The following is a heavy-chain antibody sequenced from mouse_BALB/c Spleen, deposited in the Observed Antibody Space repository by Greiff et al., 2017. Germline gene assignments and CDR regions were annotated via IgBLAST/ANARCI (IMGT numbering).Heavy chain of an antibody. V-gene: IGHV5-12-1*01. CDR3: ARGGTTATGFAY. J-gene: IGHJ3*01. D-gene: IGHD1-2*01. CDR1: GFAFSSYD. CDR2: ISSGGGST. Sequence: DVKLVESGGGLVKPGGSLKLSCAASGFAFSSYDMSWVRQTPEKRLEWVAYISSGGGSTYYPDTVKGRFTISRDNARNILYLQMSSLRSEDTAMYYCARGGTTATGFAYWGQGTLVTVSA.